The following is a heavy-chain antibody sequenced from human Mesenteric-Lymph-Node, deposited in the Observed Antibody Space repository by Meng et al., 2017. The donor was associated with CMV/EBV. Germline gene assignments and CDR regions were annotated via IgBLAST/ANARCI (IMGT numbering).Heavy chain of an antibody. D-gene: IGHD2-2*01. Sequence: ASVKVSCKASGYTFTSYAISWVRQAPGQGLEWMGWISAYNGNTNYAQKLQGRVTMTTDTSTSTAYMELRSLRSDDTAVYYCAKEYFSTSREDAFDIWGQGTMVTVSS. CDR1: GYTFTSYA. V-gene: IGHV1-18*01. CDR2: ISAYNGNT. J-gene: IGHJ3*02. CDR3: AKEYFSTSREDAFDI.